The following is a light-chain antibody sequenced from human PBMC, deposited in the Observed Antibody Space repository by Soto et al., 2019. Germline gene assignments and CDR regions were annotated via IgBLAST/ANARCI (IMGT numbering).Light chain of an antibody. CDR3: QQYNNWPRT. Sequence: EIVMTQSPASLSVSPGERATLSCRASQSVSSNLAWYQQKPGQAPRLLIYGASTGATGVPARFSGSGSGTDFTIPISSLQSEDFAVYYCQQYNNWPRTFGQGTKVEIK. J-gene: IGKJ1*01. CDR1: QSVSSN. V-gene: IGKV3-15*01. CDR2: GAS.